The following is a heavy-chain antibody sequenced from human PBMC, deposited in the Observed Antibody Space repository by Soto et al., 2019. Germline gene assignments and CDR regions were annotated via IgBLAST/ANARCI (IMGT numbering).Heavy chain of an antibody. CDR1: GFTFGIHA. J-gene: IGHJ6*02. V-gene: IGHV3-23*01. D-gene: IGHD2-15*01. CDR3: GKGSAATNYFYYATDV. Sequence: GVLRLSCAASGFTFGIHAMSWVRQAPGKGLEWVSFISGSGGSTYYADSVKGRFTISRDNSKKTLYLQMNSLRGEDTAVYYCGKGSAATNYFYYATDVWGQGTTVTVSS. CDR2: ISGSGGST.